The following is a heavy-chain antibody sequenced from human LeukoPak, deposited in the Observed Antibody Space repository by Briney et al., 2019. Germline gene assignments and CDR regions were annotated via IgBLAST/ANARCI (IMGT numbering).Heavy chain of an antibody. Sequence: GGSLRLSCAASGFTFSSYAMSWVRQAPGKGLEWVSAISGSGGSTYYADSVKGRFTISRDNSKNTLYLQMNSLRAEDTAVYYCAKGRTPSMIGDYFDYWGQGTLVTVSS. CDR2: ISGSGGST. CDR1: GFTFSSYA. CDR3: AKGRTPSMIGDYFDY. J-gene: IGHJ4*02. V-gene: IGHV3-23*01. D-gene: IGHD3-10*02.